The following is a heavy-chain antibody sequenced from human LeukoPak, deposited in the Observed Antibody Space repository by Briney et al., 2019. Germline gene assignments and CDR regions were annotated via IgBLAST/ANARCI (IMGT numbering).Heavy chain of an antibody. D-gene: IGHD5/OR15-5a*01. CDR1: GFIFRSRG. V-gene: IGHV3-30*02. J-gene: IGHJ4*02. CDR3: ANLLYYSY. Sequence: GGSLRLSCAASGFIFRSRGMHWARPQASRGRESVAFIENDGSNKYFADSVKGRFTISRDNFKSTLYLQMNNLRAEDTAVYYCANLLYYSYWGQGTLVTVSS. CDR2: IENDGSNK.